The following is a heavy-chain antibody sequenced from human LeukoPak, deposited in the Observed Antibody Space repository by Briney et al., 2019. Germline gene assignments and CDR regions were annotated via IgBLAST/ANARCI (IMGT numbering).Heavy chain of an antibody. CDR1: GFTFSSYW. J-gene: IGHJ4*02. CDR3: ARTRWYSGYDTTVDY. Sequence: GGSLRLSCAASGFTFSSYWMHWVRQAPGKGLVWVSRINSDGSSTSYADSVKGRFTISRDNAKNTLYLQMNSLRAEDTAAYYCARTRWYSGYDTTVDYWGQGTLVTVSS. D-gene: IGHD5-12*01. V-gene: IGHV3-74*01. CDR2: INSDGSST.